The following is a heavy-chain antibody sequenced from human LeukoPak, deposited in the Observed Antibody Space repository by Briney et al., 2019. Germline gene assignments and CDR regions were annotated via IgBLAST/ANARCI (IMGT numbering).Heavy chain of an antibody. CDR1: GFTFSAYY. D-gene: IGHD4/OR15-4a*01. CDR3: ATLIRLSGGRYYFDY. Sequence: GGSLRLSCAASGFTFSAYYMSWIRQAPGRGLEWVSYISSSGSYTNYADSVKGRFTISRDNAKNSLYLQMNSLRAEDTAVYYCATLIRLSGGRYYFDYWGQGTLVTVSS. J-gene: IGHJ4*02. CDR2: ISSSGSYT. V-gene: IGHV3-11*03.